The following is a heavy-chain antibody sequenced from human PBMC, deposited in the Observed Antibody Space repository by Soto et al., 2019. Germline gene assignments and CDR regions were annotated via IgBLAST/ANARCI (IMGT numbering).Heavy chain of an antibody. CDR3: SREFRDYYDISRAFGF. V-gene: IGHV5-10-1*01. Sequence: PGESLKISCKGSGYSFTSYWISWVRQMPGKGLEWMGRIDPSDSYTNYSPSFQGHVTISADKSISTAYLQWSSLKASDTAMYYCSREFRDYYDISRAFGFRGRGTMVA. CDR1: GYSFTSYW. D-gene: IGHD3-22*01. CDR2: IDPSDSYT. J-gene: IGHJ3*01.